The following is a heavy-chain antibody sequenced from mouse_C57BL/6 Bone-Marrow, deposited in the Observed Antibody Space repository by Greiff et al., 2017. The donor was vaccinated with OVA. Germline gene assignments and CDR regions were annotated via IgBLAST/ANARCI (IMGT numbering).Heavy chain of an antibody. CDR2: INPSTGGT. Sequence: VQLKQSGPELVKPGASVKISCKASGYSFTGYYMNWVKQSPEKSLEWIGEINPSTGGTTYNQKFKAKATLTVDKSSSTAYMQLKSLTSEDSAVYYCARSDGYPRDYWGQGTTLTVSS. D-gene: IGHD2-3*01. CDR3: ARSDGYPRDY. V-gene: IGHV1-42*01. J-gene: IGHJ2*01. CDR1: GYSFTGYY.